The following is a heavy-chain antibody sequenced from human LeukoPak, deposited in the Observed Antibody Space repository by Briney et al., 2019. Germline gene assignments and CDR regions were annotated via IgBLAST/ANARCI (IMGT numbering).Heavy chain of an antibody. CDR2: ISAYNGNT. CDR3: ATVAVRSTSWYVNY. J-gene: IGHJ4*02. CDR1: GYTFTSYG. Sequence: ASVKVSCKASGYTFTSYGISWVRQAPGQGLEWMGWISAYNGNTNYAQKLQGRVTMTTDTSTSTAYMELSSLISDDTAVYYCATVAVRSTSWYVNYWGQGTLVTVSS. V-gene: IGHV1-18*01. D-gene: IGHD6-13*01.